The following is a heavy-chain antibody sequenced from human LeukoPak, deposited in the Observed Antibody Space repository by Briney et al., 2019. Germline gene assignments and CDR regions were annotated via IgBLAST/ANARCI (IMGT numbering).Heavy chain of an antibody. J-gene: IGHJ4*02. V-gene: IGHV3-74*01. CDR2: INGDGSNS. Sequence: GGALRLSCAASGFTLRSYWLHWVRQVPGKGPVWVSRINGDGSNSNYADSVKGRFTISRDNSKNTLYLQLTSLRVEDTAVYYCAKVATWTYFDSWGQGTLVTVSS. D-gene: IGHD3/OR15-3a*01. CDR3: AKVATWTYFDS. CDR1: GFTLRSYW.